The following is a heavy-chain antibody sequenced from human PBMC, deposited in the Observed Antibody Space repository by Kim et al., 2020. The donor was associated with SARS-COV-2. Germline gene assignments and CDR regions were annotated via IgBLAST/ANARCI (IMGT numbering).Heavy chain of an antibody. CDR3: ARGALQQLVRHYYYYGMDV. J-gene: IGHJ6*02. CDR1: GGTFSSYA. Sequence: SVKVSCKASGGTFSSYAISWVRRAPGQGLEWMGGIIPIFGTANYAQKFQGRVTITADESTSTAYMELSSLRSEDTAVYYCARGALQQLVRHYYYYGMDVWGQGTTVTVSS. V-gene: IGHV1-69*13. CDR2: IIPIFGTA. D-gene: IGHD6-13*01.